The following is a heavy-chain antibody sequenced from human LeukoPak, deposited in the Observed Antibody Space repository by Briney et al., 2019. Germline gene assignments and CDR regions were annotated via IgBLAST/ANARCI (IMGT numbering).Heavy chain of an antibody. CDR1: GFTFSKYG. CDR3: ARGRPHGSDY. CDR2: ISSSSTII. D-gene: IGHD2-15*01. Sequence: PGGSLRLSCAASGFTFSKYGMNWVRQDPGKRLELVSYISSSSTIIYYADSVKGRFTISRDNAKNTLYLQMNSLRVEDTAVYYCARGRPHGSDYWGQGTLVTVSS. J-gene: IGHJ4*02. V-gene: IGHV3-48*04.